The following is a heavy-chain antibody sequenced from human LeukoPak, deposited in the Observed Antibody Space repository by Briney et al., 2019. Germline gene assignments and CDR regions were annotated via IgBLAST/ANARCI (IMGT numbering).Heavy chain of an antibody. D-gene: IGHD6-13*01. CDR1: GYTFTGYY. CDR3: ARDIARYSSSWYTHDY. Sequence: ASVKVSCKASGYTFTGYYMHWVRQAPGQGLEWMGWINPNSGGTNYAQKFQGRVTMTRDTSISTAYMELSRLRSDDTAVYYCARDIARYSSSWYTHDYWSQGTLVIVSS. CDR2: INPNSGGT. J-gene: IGHJ4*02. V-gene: IGHV1-2*02.